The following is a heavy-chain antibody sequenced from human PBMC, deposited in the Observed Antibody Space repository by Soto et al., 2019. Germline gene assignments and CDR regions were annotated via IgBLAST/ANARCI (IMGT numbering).Heavy chain of an antibody. J-gene: IGHJ3*02. Sequence: EVQLLESGGGLVQPGGSLRLSCAASGFTFSSDAMSWVRQAPGKXXXWVSAISGSGGSTYYADSVKGRFTISRDNSKDTLYLPMNSLRAEDTAVYYCAKDVPHDYGDSFAAFDIWVQGTMVTVSS. CDR2: ISGSGGST. CDR3: AKDVPHDYGDSFAAFDI. CDR1: GFTFSSDA. D-gene: IGHD4-17*01. V-gene: IGHV3-23*01.